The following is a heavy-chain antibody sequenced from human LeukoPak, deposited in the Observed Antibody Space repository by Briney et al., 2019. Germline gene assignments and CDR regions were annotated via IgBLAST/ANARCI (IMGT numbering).Heavy chain of an antibody. J-gene: IGHJ4*02. V-gene: IGHV1-69*13. D-gene: IGHD6-13*01. Sequence: SVKVSCKASGGTFSSYAISWARQAPGQGLEWMGGIIPNFGTANYAQKFQGRVTITADESTSTAYMELSSLRSEDTAVYYCASGIAAAGLFDYWGQGTLVTVSS. CDR1: GGTFSSYA. CDR2: IIPNFGTA. CDR3: ASGIAAAGLFDY.